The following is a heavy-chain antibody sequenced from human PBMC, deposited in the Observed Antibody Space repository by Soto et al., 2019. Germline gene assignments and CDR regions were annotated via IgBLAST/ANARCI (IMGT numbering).Heavy chain of an antibody. CDR2: INPSGGST. CDR3: ARGKSQRRFLEWLANNWFDP. D-gene: IGHD3-3*01. J-gene: IGHJ5*02. Sequence: ASVKVSCKASGYTFTSYYMHWVRRAPGQGLEWMGIINPSGGSTSYAQKFQGRVTMTRDTSTSTVYMELSSLRSEDTAVYYCARGKSQRRFLEWLANNWFDPWGQGTLVTVSS. V-gene: IGHV1-46*01. CDR1: GYTFTSYY.